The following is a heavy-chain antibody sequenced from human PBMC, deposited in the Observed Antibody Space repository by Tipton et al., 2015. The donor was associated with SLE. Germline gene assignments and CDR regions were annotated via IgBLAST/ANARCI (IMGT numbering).Heavy chain of an antibody. CDR3: ARDGPYSGSYFDY. J-gene: IGHJ4*02. D-gene: IGHD1-26*01. CDR2: INSDGSST. Sequence: SLRLSCAASGFTFSSYWMSWVRQAPGMGLVWVSHINSDGSSTVYADAVKGRFTISRDHAKNTLYLQMNSLRAEDTAVYYCARDGPYSGSYFDYWGQGTLVTVSS. CDR1: GFTFSSYW. V-gene: IGHV3-74*01.